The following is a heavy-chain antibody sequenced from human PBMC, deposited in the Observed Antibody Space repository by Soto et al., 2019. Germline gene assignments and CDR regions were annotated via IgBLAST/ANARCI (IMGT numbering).Heavy chain of an antibody. J-gene: IGHJ6*02. CDR3: VQAGDSSGYPPSYYYGMDV. D-gene: IGHD3-22*01. V-gene: IGHV4-61*01. CDR2: LYYSGST. CDR1: GGYVNSDSYY. Sequence: PSETLSLTCTVSGGYVNSDSYYWTWIRQPPGKRLEWIGSLYYSGSTNYNPSLKSRLTISRDNSKNTLYLQMSSLRAEDTALYYCVQAGDSSGYPPSYYYGMDVWGQGTTVTVSS.